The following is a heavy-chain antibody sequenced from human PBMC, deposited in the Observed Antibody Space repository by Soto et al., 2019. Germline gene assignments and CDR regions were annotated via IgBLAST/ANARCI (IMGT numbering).Heavy chain of an antibody. CDR1: GFSLSNAGLG. J-gene: IGHJ5*02. CDR2: ILSNDEK. V-gene: IGHV2-26*04. CDR3: ASTYSTSWYWFDP. D-gene: IGHD6-13*01. Sequence: QVTVKESGPVLVKPTETLTLTCTVSGFSLSNAGLGVSWIRQPPGKALEWLAHILSNDEKSYSTSLKSSLTITKDTYKSQVVLTMTNMDPVDTATYYCASTYSTSWYWFDPWGQGTLVTVSS.